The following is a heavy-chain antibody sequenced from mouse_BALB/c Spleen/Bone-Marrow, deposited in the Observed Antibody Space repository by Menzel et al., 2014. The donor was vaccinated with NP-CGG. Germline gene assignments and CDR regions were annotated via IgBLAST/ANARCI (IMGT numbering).Heavy chain of an antibody. CDR3: ARNYDYDGGYCAMDY. J-gene: IGHJ4*01. CDR2: INPITGYT. CDR1: GYTFTSYW. Sequence: QVQLQQSGAQVAKPGASVKMSCKASGYTFTSYWMHWVKQRPGQGLEWIGYINPITGYTEYNQKFKDKATLPADKSSSTAYMQLSSLTSEDSAVYYCARNYDYDGGYCAMDYWGQGTSVTVSS. D-gene: IGHD2-4*01. V-gene: IGHV1-7*01.